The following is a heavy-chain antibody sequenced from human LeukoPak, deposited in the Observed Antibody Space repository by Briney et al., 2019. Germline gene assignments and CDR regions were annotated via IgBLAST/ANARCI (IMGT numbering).Heavy chain of an antibody. J-gene: IGHJ5*02. D-gene: IGHD2-2*01. CDR1: GYTFTSYW. Sequence: GESLNSSCKASGYTFTSYWIGWVRQMPGKGLEGTGIIYPGDSDTRYSPSFQGQVTISADKSISTAYLQWSSLKASDTAMYYCARQRGYCSSTSCPTNWFDPWGQGTLVTVSS. CDR2: IYPGDSDT. V-gene: IGHV5-51*01. CDR3: ARQRGYCSSTSCPTNWFDP.